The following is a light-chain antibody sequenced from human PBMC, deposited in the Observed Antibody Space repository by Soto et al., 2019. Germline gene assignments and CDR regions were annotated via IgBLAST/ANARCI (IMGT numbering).Light chain of an antibody. Sequence: PGERATLSCRASQTITSDYLAWYQQRPGHPPRLLIYAASSGAAGIPDRFSGSGSGTDFTLTISRLEPEDFAVYYCRHSGSSRWTFGQGTKVEIK. CDR3: RHSGSSRWT. CDR2: AAS. V-gene: IGKV3-20*01. J-gene: IGKJ1*01. CDR1: QTITSDY.